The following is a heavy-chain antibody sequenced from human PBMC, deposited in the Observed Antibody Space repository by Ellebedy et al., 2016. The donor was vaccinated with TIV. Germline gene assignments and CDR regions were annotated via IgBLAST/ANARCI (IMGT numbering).Heavy chain of an antibody. V-gene: IGHV1-18*01. Sequence: ASVKVSCKASGYTFTSYGISWVRQAPGQGLEWMGWMNPNSGNTGYAQKLQGRVTMTTDTSTSTAYMELRSLRSDDTAVYYCARDRVTTSEDYWGQGTLVTVSS. D-gene: IGHD4-17*01. CDR3: ARDRVTTSEDY. J-gene: IGHJ4*02. CDR2: MNPNSGNT. CDR1: GYTFTSYG.